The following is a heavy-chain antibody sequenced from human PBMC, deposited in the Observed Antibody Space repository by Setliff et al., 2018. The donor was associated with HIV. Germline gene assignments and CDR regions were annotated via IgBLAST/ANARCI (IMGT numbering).Heavy chain of an antibody. CDR3: ARGLRITMIAPLVY. CDR2: INPSGGAA. J-gene: IGHJ4*02. V-gene: IGHV1-46*04. D-gene: IGHD3-22*01. CDR1: GYTFTDYY. Sequence: ASVKVSCKASGYTFTDYYLHWVRQAPGQGLEWLGVINPSGGAADYAQKLRGRVALTGDTSTSTVYLQLSSLRSEDTAVYYCARGLRITMIAPLVYWGQGTLVTVSS.